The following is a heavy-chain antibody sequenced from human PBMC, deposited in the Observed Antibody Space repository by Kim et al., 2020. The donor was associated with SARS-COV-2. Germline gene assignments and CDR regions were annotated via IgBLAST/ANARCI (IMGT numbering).Heavy chain of an antibody. CDR3: TTDSSGYYYLYFDY. D-gene: IGHD3-22*01. J-gene: IGHJ4*02. Sequence: AAPVKGRFTISRDDSKNTLYLQMNSLKTEDTAVYYCTTDSSGYYYLYFDYWGQGTLVTVSS. V-gene: IGHV3-15*01.